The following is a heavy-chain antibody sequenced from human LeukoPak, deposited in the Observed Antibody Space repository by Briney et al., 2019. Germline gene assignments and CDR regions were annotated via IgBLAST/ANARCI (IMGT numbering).Heavy chain of an antibody. CDR3: ARSWWGTDWSLYDNWFDP. Sequence: ASVKVSCKVSGYTLTELSMHWVRQAPGKGLEWMGGFDPEDGETIYAQKFQGRVTMTEDTSTDTAYMELSSLRSEDTAVYYCARSWWGTDWSLYDNWFDPWGQGTLVTVSS. V-gene: IGHV1-24*01. J-gene: IGHJ5*02. CDR1: GYTLTELS. D-gene: IGHD3/OR15-3a*01. CDR2: FDPEDGET.